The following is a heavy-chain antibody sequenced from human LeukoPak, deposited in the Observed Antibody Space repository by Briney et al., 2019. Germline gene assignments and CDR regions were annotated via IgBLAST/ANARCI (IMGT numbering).Heavy chain of an antibody. CDR1: GFTFSSKG. CDR2: TSYDGSDK. D-gene: IGHD6-13*01. V-gene: IGHV3-30*18. CDR3: AKIGQDSSSWYLELDY. Sequence: GGSLRLSCAASGFTFSSKGMHWVRPAPGKGLEWVAVTSYDGSDKYYAHSVKGRFTISRDNSQNTLYLLMNSQRVEDTAVYYCAKIGQDSSSWYLELDYWGQGSLVTVSS. J-gene: IGHJ4*02.